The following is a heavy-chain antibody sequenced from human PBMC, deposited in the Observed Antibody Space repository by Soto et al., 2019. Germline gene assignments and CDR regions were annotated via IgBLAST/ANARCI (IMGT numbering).Heavy chain of an antibody. D-gene: IGHD3-22*01. CDR2: IKQDGSKK. J-gene: IGHJ4*02. CDR3: ARPRDNSGYYRSFEY. CDR1: GFTFSSYG. Sequence: GGSLRLSCAASGFTFSSYGMHWVRQAPGKGLEWVANIKQDGSKKFYVDSVKGRFTMSRDNAKNSLYLQMDSLRAEDTAVYYCARPRDNSGYYRSFEYWGQGTLVTVS. V-gene: IGHV3-7*01.